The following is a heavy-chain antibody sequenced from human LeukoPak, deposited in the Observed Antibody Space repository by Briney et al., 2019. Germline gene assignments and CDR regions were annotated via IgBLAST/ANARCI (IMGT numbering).Heavy chain of an antibody. Sequence: SETLSLTCTISGVSISSYYWSWIRQPPGKGLEWIGYIYYSGSTNYNPSLKSRVTISVDRSKNQFSLKLSSVTAADTAVYYCARVVVGATWRGYYFDYWGQGTLVTVSS. CDR1: GVSISSYY. D-gene: IGHD1-26*01. CDR3: ARVVVGATWRGYYFDY. J-gene: IGHJ4*02. V-gene: IGHV4-59*12. CDR2: IYYSGST.